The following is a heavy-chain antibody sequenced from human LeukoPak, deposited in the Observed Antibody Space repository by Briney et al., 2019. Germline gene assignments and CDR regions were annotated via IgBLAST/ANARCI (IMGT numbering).Heavy chain of an antibody. CDR1: GGSISSYY. V-gene: IGHV4-4*07. CDR3: ARDSLGAGTVGATSGY. D-gene: IGHD1-26*01. CDR2: IYTSGST. Sequence: SETLSLTCTVSGGSISSYYWSWIRQPAGKGLEWIGRIYTSGSTNYNPSLKSRVTMSVDTSKNQFSLKLNSVTAADTAVYYCARDSLGAGTVGATSGYWGQGTLVTVSS. J-gene: IGHJ4*02.